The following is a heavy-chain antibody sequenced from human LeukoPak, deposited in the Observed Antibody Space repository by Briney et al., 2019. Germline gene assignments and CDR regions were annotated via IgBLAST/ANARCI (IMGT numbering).Heavy chain of an antibody. V-gene: IGHV3-33*01. D-gene: IGHD6-19*01. J-gene: IGHJ4*02. Sequence: GGSLRLSCAASGFNFFTYGMHWVRQAPGKGLEWVAVIWYDGSNKYYADSVKGRFTISRDNSKSTLSLQMNSLRAEDTAVYYCARGQIAVAGTPRRPPDYWGQGTLVTVSS. CDR3: ARGQIAVAGTPRRPPDY. CDR2: IWYDGSNK. CDR1: GFNFFTYG.